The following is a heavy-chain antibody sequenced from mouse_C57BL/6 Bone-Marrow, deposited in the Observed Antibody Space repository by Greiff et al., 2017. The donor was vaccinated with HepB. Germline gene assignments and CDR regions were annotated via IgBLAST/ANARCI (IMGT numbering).Heavy chain of an antibody. CDR3: ARQIYDGSDWYFDV. Sequence: QVQLQQSGAELVKPGASVKISCKASGYAFSSYWMNWVKQRPGKGLEWIGQIYPGDGDTNYNGKFKGKATLTADKSSSTAYMQLSSLTSEVSAVYFCARQIYDGSDWYFDVWGTGTTVTVSS. V-gene: IGHV1-80*01. D-gene: IGHD2-3*01. CDR2: IYPGDGDT. CDR1: GYAFSSYW. J-gene: IGHJ1*03.